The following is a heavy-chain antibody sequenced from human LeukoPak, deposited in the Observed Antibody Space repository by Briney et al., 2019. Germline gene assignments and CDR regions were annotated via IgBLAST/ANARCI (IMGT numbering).Heavy chain of an antibody. D-gene: IGHD1-26*01. J-gene: IGHJ5*02. CDR1: GYTFTSYG. V-gene: IGHV1-18*01. CDR3: ARIVGAFGGGPDNWFDP. CDR2: ISAYNGNT. Sequence: ASVKVSCKASGYTFTSYGISWVRQAPGQGLEWTGWISAYNGNTNYAQKLQGRVTMTTDTSTSTAYMELRSLRSDDTAVYYCARIVGAFGGGPDNWFDPWGQGTLVTVSS.